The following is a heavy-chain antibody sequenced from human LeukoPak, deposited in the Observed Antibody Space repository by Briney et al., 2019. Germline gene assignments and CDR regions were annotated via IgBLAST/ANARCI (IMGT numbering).Heavy chain of an antibody. J-gene: IGHJ4*02. CDR1: GYTFTSYA. D-gene: IGHD3-3*01. CDR2: ISAYNDNT. Sequence: ASVKFSCQASGYTFTSYAISWVRQAPRQGLEWMGLISAYNDNTNYAQKLQGRVTITTDTSTSTAYMELRSLRSDDTAVYYCARDAFDFWSGPAFDYWGQGTLVTVSS. V-gene: IGHV1-18*01. CDR3: ARDAFDFWSGPAFDY.